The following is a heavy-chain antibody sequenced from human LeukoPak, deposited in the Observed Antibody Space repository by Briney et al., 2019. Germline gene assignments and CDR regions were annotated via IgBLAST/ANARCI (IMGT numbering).Heavy chain of an antibody. Sequence: ASVKVSCKASGGTFSSYAISWVRQAPGQGLEWMGGIIPTFGTANYAQKFQGRVTITADESTSTAYMELSSLRSEDTAVYYCARAYQGIAVAAAFDYWGQGTLVTVSS. J-gene: IGHJ4*02. D-gene: IGHD6-19*01. CDR2: IIPTFGTA. CDR1: GGTFSSYA. CDR3: ARAYQGIAVAAAFDY. V-gene: IGHV1-69*13.